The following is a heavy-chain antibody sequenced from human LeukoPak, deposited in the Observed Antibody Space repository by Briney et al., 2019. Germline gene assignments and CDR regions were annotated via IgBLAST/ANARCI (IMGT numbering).Heavy chain of an antibody. D-gene: IGHD6-25*01. Sequence: AGRCLRLSRAASGFNVRSYYMSWVRQAPGKGLEWVSVIYTDGNTYSAVSAKGKFTITRDNSKNTLYLQMNSLRANDTAVYYCVRAGYRDWGQGTLVTVSS. CDR2: IYTDGNT. CDR1: GFNVRSYY. J-gene: IGHJ4*02. V-gene: IGHV3-66*01. CDR3: VRAGYRD.